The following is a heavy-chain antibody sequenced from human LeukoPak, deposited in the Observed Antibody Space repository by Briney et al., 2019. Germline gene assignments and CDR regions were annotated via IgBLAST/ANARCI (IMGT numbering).Heavy chain of an antibody. Sequence: PGGSLRLSCVDSGFTFTNAWMSWVRQAPGKGLEWVSVIYSGGSTYYADSVKGRFTISRDNSKNTLYLQMNSLRAEDTAVYYCAAVPTYYYGSGSTWFDPWGQGTLVTVSS. CDR1: GFTFTNAW. V-gene: IGHV3-53*01. D-gene: IGHD3-10*01. CDR3: AAVPTYYYGSGSTWFDP. CDR2: IYSGGST. J-gene: IGHJ5*02.